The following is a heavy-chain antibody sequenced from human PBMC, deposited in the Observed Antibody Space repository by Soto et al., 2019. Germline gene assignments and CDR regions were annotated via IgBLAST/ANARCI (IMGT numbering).Heavy chain of an antibody. Sequence: QVQLQESGPGLVRPSQTLSLTCTVSGGSISSGSYYWSWIRQHPGKGLEWIGYIYYSGSTYYNPSLKSRVTISVDTSKNQFSVKLSSVTAADTAVYYCASGPAEYYMDVWGKGTTVTVSS. CDR2: IYYSGST. J-gene: IGHJ6*03. V-gene: IGHV4-31*03. CDR3: ASGPAEYYMDV. CDR1: GGSISSGSYY.